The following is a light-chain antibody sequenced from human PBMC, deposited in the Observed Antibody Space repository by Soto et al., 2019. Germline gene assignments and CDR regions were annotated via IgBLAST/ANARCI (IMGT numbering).Light chain of an antibody. CDR1: HSVLYSSNNNNY. Sequence: DIVMTPSPYSLAVSLGDRATINCKSSHSVLYSSNNNNYLAWYQQRPGQPPQLRIYWASTRESGVPDRFSGSGSGTDFTLTISSLQAEDVAVYYCQQYYDTPLTFGGGTKVDIK. CDR2: WAS. J-gene: IGKJ4*01. CDR3: QQYYDTPLT. V-gene: IGKV4-1*01.